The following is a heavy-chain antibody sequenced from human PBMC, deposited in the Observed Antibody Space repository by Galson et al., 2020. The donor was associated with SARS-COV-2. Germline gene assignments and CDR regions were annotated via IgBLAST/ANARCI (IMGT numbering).Heavy chain of an antibody. V-gene: IGHV1-46*01. CDR3: ARESVFVPAASAPEY. CDR1: GYTFTSYY. J-gene: IGHJ4*02. Sequence: ASVVSCKASGYTFTSYYMHWVRQAPGQGLEWMGIINPSGGSTSYAQKFQGRVTMTRDTSTSTVYMELSSLRSEDTAVYYWARESVFVPAASAPEYWGQGTLGTVSS. D-gene: IGHD2-2*01. CDR2: INPSGGST.